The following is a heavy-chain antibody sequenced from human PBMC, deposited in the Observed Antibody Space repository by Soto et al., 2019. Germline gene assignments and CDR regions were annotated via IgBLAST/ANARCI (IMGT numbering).Heavy chain of an antibody. D-gene: IGHD3-3*01. CDR2: ISAYNGNT. V-gene: IGHV1-18*04. J-gene: IGHJ6*02. CDR1: GYTFTSYG. Sequence: AASVKVSCKASGYTFTSYGISWVRQAPGQGLEWMGWISAYNGNTNYAQKLQGRVTMTTDTSTSTAYMELRSLRSDDTAVYYCARRGYDFWSGYFGHMDVWGQGTTVTVSS. CDR3: ARRGYDFWSGYFGHMDV.